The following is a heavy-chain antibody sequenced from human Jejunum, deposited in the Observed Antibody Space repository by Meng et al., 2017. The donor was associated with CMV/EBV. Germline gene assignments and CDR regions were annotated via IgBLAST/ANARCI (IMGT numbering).Heavy chain of an antibody. CDR3: VRGSSSWYNWFDP. CDR1: GFTFSGSA. Sequence: VQLVESGGGVVQPGGSLRLSCAASGFTFSGSAVHWVRQSSGRGLEWVGRIRSKAHTYATAYGASVKGRFTISRDDSRSTAYLQMSSLKTEDTAVYYCVRGSSSWYNWFDPWGQGTLVTVSS. V-gene: IGHV3-73*01. D-gene: IGHD6-13*01. CDR2: IRSKAHTYAT. J-gene: IGHJ5*02.